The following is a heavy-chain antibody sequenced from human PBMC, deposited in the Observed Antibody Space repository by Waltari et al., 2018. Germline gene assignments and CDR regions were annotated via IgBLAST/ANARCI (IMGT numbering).Heavy chain of an antibody. J-gene: IGHJ4*02. CDR1: NGSISPNTSY. CDR2: IFYTGNV. Sequence: QLQLQESGPGLVKPSETLSLTCHVSNGSISPNTSYWAWIRQPPGKGLEWIGSIFYTGNVYYNPSLQSRVTMSVDTSRNQFSLKLRSVTAADTAVYYCAGRPLYTVVWHGFDYWGRGALVTVSS. CDR3: AGRPLYTVVWHGFDY. V-gene: IGHV4-39*07. D-gene: IGHD2-2*02.